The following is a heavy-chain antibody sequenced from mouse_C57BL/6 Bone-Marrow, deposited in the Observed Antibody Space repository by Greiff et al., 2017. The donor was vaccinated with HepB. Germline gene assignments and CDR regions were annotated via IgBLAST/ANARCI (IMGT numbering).Heavy chain of an antibody. CDR1: GFTFSSYA. CDR3: ARAYGSHWYFDV. J-gene: IGHJ1*03. V-gene: IGHV5-4*03. D-gene: IGHD1-1*01. Sequence: EVKLQESGGGLVKPGGSLKLSCAASGFTFSSYAMSWVRQTPEKRLEWVATISDGGSYTYYPDNVKGRFTISRDNAKNNLYLQMSHLKSEDTAMYYCARAYGSHWYFDVWGTGTTVTVSS. CDR2: ISDGGSYT.